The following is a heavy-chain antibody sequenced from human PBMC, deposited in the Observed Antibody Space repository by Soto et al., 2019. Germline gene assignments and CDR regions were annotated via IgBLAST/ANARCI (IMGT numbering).Heavy chain of an antibody. V-gene: IGHV1-69*12. CDR3: ALHYCSGSNYYYYGMDV. Sequence: QVQLVQSGAEVKKPGSSVKVSCKASGGTFSSYAISWVRQAPGQGLEWMGGIIPIFGTANYAQKFQGRVTITADESTGAAYMELSSLRSEDTAVYYCALHYCSGSNYYYYGMDVWGQGTTVTVSS. D-gene: IGHD3-10*01. CDR1: GGTFSSYA. CDR2: IIPIFGTA. J-gene: IGHJ6*02.